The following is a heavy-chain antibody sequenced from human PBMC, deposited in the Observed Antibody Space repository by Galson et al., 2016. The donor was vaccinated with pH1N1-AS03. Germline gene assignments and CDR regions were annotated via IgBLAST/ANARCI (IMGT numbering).Heavy chain of an antibody. Sequence: SETLSLTCTVSGGSISRNNWSWIRQPAGKGLEWIGRIYSSGSSSYNPSLKSRVTMSLDTSKNQLSLKLSSVTAADTAGYYCARDCRWAFDYWGQGTLVTVSS. V-gene: IGHV4-4*07. CDR1: GGSISRNN. D-gene: IGHD4-23*01. CDR3: ARDCRWAFDY. CDR2: IYSSGSS. J-gene: IGHJ4*02.